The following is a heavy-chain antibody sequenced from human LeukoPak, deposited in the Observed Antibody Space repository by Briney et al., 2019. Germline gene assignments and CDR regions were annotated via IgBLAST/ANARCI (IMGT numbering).Heavy chain of an antibody. J-gene: IGHJ6*03. Sequence: SETLSLTCTVSGGSISSYYWGWIRQPLGKGLEWIGSIHYDGNTYYNPSLKSRVTLSVDTSKNQFFLKLGSVTAADTAVYYRARPSGGIQYYYYLDVWGKGTTVTVSS. CDR3: ARPSGGIQYYYYLDV. CDR1: GGSISSYY. V-gene: IGHV4-39*01. CDR2: IHYDGNT. D-gene: IGHD2-15*01.